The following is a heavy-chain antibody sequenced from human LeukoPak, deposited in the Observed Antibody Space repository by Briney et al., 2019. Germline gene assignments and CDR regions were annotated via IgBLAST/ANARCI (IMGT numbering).Heavy chain of an antibody. D-gene: IGHD1-26*01. V-gene: IGHV3-74*01. CDR1: GFTFNTYW. Sequence: GGSLRLSCAASGFTFNTYWIHWVRRATGKGLVWVSRISPDGSSTNYADSVEGRFTISRDNAKNTLYLQMNSLRADDTAVYYCARGLLVVVGATPDYWGQGTLVTVSS. CDR3: ARGLLVVVGATPDY. J-gene: IGHJ4*02. CDR2: ISPDGSST.